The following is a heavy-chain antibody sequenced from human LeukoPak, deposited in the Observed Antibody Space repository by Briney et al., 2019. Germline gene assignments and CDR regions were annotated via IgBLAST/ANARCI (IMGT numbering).Heavy chain of an antibody. D-gene: IGHD6-6*01. CDR3: ARALYSSSPFDY. CDR2: IYPGDSDT. Sequence: GESLQISCKGSGYRFTSYWIGWVRQMPGKGLEWVGIIYPGDSDTRYSPSFQGQVTISADKSISTAYLQWSSLKASDTAMFYCARALYSSSPFDYWGQGTLVTVSS. V-gene: IGHV5-51*01. J-gene: IGHJ4*02. CDR1: GYRFTSYW.